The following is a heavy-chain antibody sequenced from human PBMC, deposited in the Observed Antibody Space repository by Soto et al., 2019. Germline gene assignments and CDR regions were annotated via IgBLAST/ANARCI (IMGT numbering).Heavy chain of an antibody. J-gene: IGHJ4*02. CDR3: ARESEDLTSNFDY. CDR2: IGSTTNYI. CDR1: GFTFTRYS. Sequence: GGSLRLSCAASGFTFTRYSMNWVRQAPGKGLEWVSSIGSTTNYIYYGDSMKGRFTISRDNAKNSLYLEMNSLRAEDTAVYYCARESEDLTSNFDYWGQGTLVTVSS. V-gene: IGHV3-21*01.